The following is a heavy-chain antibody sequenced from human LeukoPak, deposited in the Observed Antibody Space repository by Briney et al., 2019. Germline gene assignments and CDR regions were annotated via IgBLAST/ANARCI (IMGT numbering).Heavy chain of an antibody. CDR3: AIRTTVTSYYFDY. V-gene: IGHV4-59*01. Sequence: PSETLSLTCTVSGGSISSYYWSWIRQPPGKGLEWIGYIYYSGSTNYNPSLKSRVTISVDTSKNQFSLKLSSVTAADTAVYYCAIRTTVTSYYFDYWGQGTLVTVSS. CDR2: IYYSGST. J-gene: IGHJ4*02. D-gene: IGHD4-17*01. CDR1: GGSISSYY.